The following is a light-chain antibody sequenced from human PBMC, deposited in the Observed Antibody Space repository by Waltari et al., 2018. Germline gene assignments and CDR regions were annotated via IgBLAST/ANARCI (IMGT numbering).Light chain of an antibody. CDR1: YSDIGSNAY. Sequence: QSALTQPASVSGSPGQSITISCTGTYSDIGSNAYVSWYQQQQDKAPQLIIFEGSNRPSGVSNRFSGFKSGNTASLTISGLQADDEADYYCSSYTSSSAPYVFGSGTKVTVL. CDR2: EGS. J-gene: IGLJ1*01. CDR3: SSYTSSSAPYV. V-gene: IGLV2-14*01.